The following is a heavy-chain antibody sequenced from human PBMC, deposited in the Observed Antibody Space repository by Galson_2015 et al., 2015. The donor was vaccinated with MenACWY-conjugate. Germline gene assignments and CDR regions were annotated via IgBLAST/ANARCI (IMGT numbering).Heavy chain of an antibody. CDR3: AKDRRPDGVWNFDY. V-gene: IGHV3-23*01. CDR2: IYGSGHRDT. Sequence: SLRLSCAASGFTFYTYTMSWVRQSPGKGLERVAGIYGSGHRDTFYADSVKGRFTISRDKSNNLVYLQMTSLRVEDTAVYYCAKDRRPDGVWNFDYWGQGILVTVSS. D-gene: IGHD4-17*01. CDR1: GFTFYTYT. J-gene: IGHJ4*02.